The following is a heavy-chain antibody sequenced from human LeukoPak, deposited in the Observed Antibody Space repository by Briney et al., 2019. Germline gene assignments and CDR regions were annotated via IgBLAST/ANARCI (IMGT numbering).Heavy chain of an antibody. Sequence: ASVKVSCKASGYTFTGYYMHWVRQAPGQGLEWMGWINPNSGGTNYAQKFQGRVTMTRDTSISTAYMELSRLRSDDTAVYYCARDESYYYDSSGGGTTFDYWGQGTLVTVSS. CDR3: ARDESYYYDSSGGGTTFDY. J-gene: IGHJ4*02. CDR2: INPNSGGT. CDR1: GYTFTGYY. V-gene: IGHV1-2*02. D-gene: IGHD3-22*01.